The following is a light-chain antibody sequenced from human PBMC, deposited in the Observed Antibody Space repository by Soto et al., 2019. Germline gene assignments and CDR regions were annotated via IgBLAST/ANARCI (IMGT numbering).Light chain of an antibody. V-gene: IGKV1-33*01. Sequence: DIQMTQSPSSLSASVGERVTITCQASQDISNYLNWYQQKPGKAPKLLIYDASNLETGVPSRFSGSGSGTDFTFTISSLQPEDIATYYCQQYDNLLSITFGQGTRLEIK. CDR3: QQYDNLLSIT. CDR1: QDISNY. CDR2: DAS. J-gene: IGKJ5*01.